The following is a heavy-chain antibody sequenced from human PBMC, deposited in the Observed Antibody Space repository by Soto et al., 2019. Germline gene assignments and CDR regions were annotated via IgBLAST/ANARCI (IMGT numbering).Heavy chain of an antibody. CDR3: ARIKLVEWFFINVEAYDMDV. V-gene: IGHV3-48*02. D-gene: IGHD3-3*01. CDR2: ISSDSRTI. CDR1: GFSLSDYA. Sequence: GSLRLSCVASGFSLSDYAVNWVRQAPGKGLEWVSFISSDSRTIYYADSVEGRFTVSRDNARNSVSLQMDSLRDEDAAVYYCARIKLVEWFFINVEAYDMDVWGQGTPVTVSS. J-gene: IGHJ6*02.